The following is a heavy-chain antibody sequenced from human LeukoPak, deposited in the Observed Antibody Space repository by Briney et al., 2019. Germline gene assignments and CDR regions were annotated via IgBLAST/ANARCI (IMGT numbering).Heavy chain of an antibody. J-gene: IGHJ4*02. CDR1: GGSISSYY. CDR2: FYYSGST. Sequence: SETLSLTCTVSGGSISSYYWSWIRQPPGKGLEWIGYFYYSGSTNYNPSLKSRVTISVDTSKNQFSLKLSSVTAADTAVYYCARTSVAAHYFDYWGQGTLVTVSS. CDR3: ARTSVAAHYFDY. D-gene: IGHD6-19*01. V-gene: IGHV4-59*08.